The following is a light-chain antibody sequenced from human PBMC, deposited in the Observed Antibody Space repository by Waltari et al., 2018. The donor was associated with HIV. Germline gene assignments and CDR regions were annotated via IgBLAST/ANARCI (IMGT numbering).Light chain of an antibody. V-gene: IGLV2-11*01. CDR3: CSYAGSFWV. CDR2: DVN. Sequence: QSALTQPRSVSGSPGQSVTISCTGASSDVGFYNYVSWYQQHPGKAPKLMIYDVNKRPSGVPDRCSGSKSGNTASLTISGLQAEDEADYYCCSYAGSFWVFGGGTKLTVL. CDR1: SSDVGFYNY. J-gene: IGLJ3*02.